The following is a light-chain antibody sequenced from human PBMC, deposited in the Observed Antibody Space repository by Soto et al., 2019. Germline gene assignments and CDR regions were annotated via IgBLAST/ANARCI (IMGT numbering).Light chain of an antibody. Sequence: EIVLTQSPATLSLSPGERATLSCRASQSVFTYLAWYQQKPGQAPRLLIYDASTRATGIPARFSASGSGTDFTLTISSLEPEDFAFSYCQHCTNWPPLTFGGGTKVEIK. J-gene: IGKJ4*01. CDR2: DAS. V-gene: IGKV3-11*01. CDR3: QHCTNWPPLT. CDR1: QSVFTY.